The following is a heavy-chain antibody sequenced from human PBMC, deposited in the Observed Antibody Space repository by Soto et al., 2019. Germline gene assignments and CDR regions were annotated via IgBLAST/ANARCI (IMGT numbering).Heavy chain of an antibody. D-gene: IGHD6-19*01. CDR2: ISWNSGSI. Sequence: GGSLRLSCAASGFTFDDYAMHWVRQAPGKGLEWVSGISWNSGSIGYADSVKGRFTISRDNAKNSLYLQMNSLRAEDTALYYCAKDFGWYDQGHPGGYYFDYWGQGTLVTVSS. J-gene: IGHJ4*02. CDR1: GFTFDDYA. CDR3: AKDFGWYDQGHPGGYYFDY. V-gene: IGHV3-9*01.